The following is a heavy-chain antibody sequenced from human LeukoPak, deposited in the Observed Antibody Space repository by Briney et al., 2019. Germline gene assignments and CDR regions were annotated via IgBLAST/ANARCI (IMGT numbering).Heavy chain of an antibody. CDR1: GFTFSSYW. J-gene: IGHJ4*02. V-gene: IGHV3-7*03. CDR3: ARAPYYYDSSGYYLFDY. Sequence: PGGSLRLSCAASGFTFSSYWMSWVRQAPGKGLEWVANIKQDGSEKYYVDSVKGRFTISRGNAKSSLYLQMNSLRAEDTAVYYCARAPYYYDSSGYYLFDYWGQGTLVTVSS. CDR2: IKQDGSEK. D-gene: IGHD3-22*01.